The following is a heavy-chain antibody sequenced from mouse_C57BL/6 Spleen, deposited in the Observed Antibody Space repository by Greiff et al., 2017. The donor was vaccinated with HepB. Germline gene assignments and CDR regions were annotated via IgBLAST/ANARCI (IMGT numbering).Heavy chain of an antibody. CDR3: TAVLRRWGY. CDR1: GFNIKDDY. Sequence: DVKLVESGAELVRPGASVKLSCTASGFNIKDDYMHWVKQRPEQGLEWIGWIDPENGDTEYASKFQGKATITADTSSNTAYLQLSSLTSEDTAVYYCTAVLRRWGYWGQGTTLTVSS. D-gene: IGHD1-1*01. J-gene: IGHJ2*01. CDR2: IDPENGDT. V-gene: IGHV14-4*01.